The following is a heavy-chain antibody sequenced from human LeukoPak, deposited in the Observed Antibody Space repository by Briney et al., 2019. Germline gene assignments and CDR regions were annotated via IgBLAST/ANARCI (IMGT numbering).Heavy chain of an antibody. J-gene: IGHJ4*02. V-gene: IGHV1-46*04. D-gene: IGHD2-2*03. Sequence: GASVKVSCKASGYTLTIYYIYLVRQAPGQGLEWVGIIIPSTGSTTYAQKLQGRVTMTRDTSTSTVYMELSSLISDDTAVYYCAREFHGCYFDYGGQGTLVTVSS. CDR1: GYTLTIYY. CDR3: AREFHGCYFDY. CDR2: IIPSTGST.